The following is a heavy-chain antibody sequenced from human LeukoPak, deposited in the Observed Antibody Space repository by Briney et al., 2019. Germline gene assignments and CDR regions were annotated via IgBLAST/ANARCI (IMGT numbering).Heavy chain of an antibody. Sequence: SSETLSLTCTVSGGSISSGSYYWSWIRQPAGKGLEWIGRIYTSGSTNYNPSLKSRVTISVDTSKNQFSLKLSSVTAADTAVYYCASAYYYGSGSYSHYYYYYMDVWGKGTTVTISS. J-gene: IGHJ6*03. CDR1: GGSISSGSYY. V-gene: IGHV4-61*02. CDR2: IYTSGST. CDR3: ASAYYYGSGSYSHYYYYYMDV. D-gene: IGHD3-10*01.